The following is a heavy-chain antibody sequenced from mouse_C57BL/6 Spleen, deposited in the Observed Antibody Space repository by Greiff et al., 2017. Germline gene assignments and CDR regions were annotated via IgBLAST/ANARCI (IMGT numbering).Heavy chain of an antibody. Sequence: EVQLQESGPGLVKPSQSLSLTCSVTGYSITSGYYWNWIRQFPGNKLEWMGYISYDGSNNYNPSLKNRISITRDTSRNQFFLKLTSVTTEDTATYYCARGDGYYTFDYWGQGTTLTVSS. D-gene: IGHD2-3*01. CDR2: ISYDGSN. CDR1: GYSITSGYY. J-gene: IGHJ2*01. CDR3: ARGDGYYTFDY. V-gene: IGHV3-6*01.